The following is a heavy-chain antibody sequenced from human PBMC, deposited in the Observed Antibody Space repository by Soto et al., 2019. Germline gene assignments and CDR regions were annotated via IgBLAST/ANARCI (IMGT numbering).Heavy chain of an antibody. J-gene: IGHJ6*02. CDR2: IIPIFGTA. D-gene: IGHD5-18*01. CDR1: GGTFSSYA. V-gene: IGHV1-69*01. CDR3: SRGIFLDTATVYYYYYGIDV. Sequence: QVQLVQSGAEVKKPGSSVKVSCKASGGTFSSYAISWVRQAPGQGLEWMGGIIPIFGTANYAQKFQGRVTITADESTSTAYMELSSLRSEDTAVYYCSRGIFLDTATVYYYYYGIDVWGQGTTVTVSS.